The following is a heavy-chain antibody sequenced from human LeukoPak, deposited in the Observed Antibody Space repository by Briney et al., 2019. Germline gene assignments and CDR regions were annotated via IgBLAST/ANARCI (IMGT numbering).Heavy chain of an antibody. CDR1: GFTFDDYA. J-gene: IGHJ6*02. CDR3: AKENYDILTGYKGYGMDV. CDR2: ISWNSGSI. V-gene: IGHV3-9*01. D-gene: IGHD3-9*01. Sequence: HPGGSLRLSCAASGFTFDDYAMHWVRHAPGKGLEWVSGISWNSGSIGYADSVKGRFTISRDNAKNSLYLQMNSLRAEDTALYYCAKENYDILTGYKGYGMDVWGQGTTVTVSS.